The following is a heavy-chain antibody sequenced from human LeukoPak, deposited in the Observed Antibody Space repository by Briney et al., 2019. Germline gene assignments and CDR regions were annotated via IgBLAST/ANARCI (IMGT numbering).Heavy chain of an antibody. CDR3: TTDRGMAAAGVFDY. CDR1: GFTSSNYV. Sequence: GGSLRLSCAASGFTSSNYVMNWVRQAPGKGLEWVGRIKSKTDGGTIDYAAPVKGRFTISRDDSKNTLYLQMNSLKTEDTAVYYCTTDRGMAAAGVFDYWGQGTLVTVSS. J-gene: IGHJ4*02. V-gene: IGHV3-15*01. CDR2: IKSKTDGGTI. D-gene: IGHD6-13*01.